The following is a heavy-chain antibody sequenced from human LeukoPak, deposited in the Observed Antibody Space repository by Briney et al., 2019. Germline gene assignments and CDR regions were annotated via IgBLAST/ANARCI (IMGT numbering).Heavy chain of an antibody. Sequence: PGGSLRLSCTASGFTFGDYAMSWFRQAPGKGLEWVSSISSSSSYIYYADSVKGRFTISRDNAKNSLYLQMNSLRAEDTAVYYCARDFSCGGDCPWGQGTLVTVSP. CDR3: ARDFSCGGDCP. D-gene: IGHD2-21*01. CDR1: GFTFGDYA. CDR2: ISSSSSYI. V-gene: IGHV3-21*01. J-gene: IGHJ5*02.